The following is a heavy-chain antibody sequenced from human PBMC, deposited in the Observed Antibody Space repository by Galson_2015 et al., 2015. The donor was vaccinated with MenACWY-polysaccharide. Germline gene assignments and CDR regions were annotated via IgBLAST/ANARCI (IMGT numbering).Heavy chain of an antibody. V-gene: IGHV3-74*01. CDR1: GFTFSHHW. CDR2: IRNDGNEI. CDR3: SRHGLEPGIPFFYHYF. Sequence: SLRLSCAVSGFTFSHHWMHWVRQAPGRGLMWVSCIRNDGNEINYADSVKGRFFISRDNTKNSLYLQMDSLRADDTAVYFCSRHGLEPGIPFFYHYFWGQGSPV. J-gene: IGHJ4*01. D-gene: IGHD1-1*01.